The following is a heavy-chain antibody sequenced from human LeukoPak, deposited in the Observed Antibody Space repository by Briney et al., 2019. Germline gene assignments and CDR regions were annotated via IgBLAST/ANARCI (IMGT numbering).Heavy chain of an antibody. CDR1: GFMFSSNW. V-gene: IGHV3-7*03. Sequence: GGSLRLSCAASGFMFSSNWMSWVRLAPGKGLEWVANIKEDGTETYYVDSVKGRFTISRDNAKNSLYLQMNSQRVENTAVYYCAKEGRSLQTYWGQGTLVTVSS. J-gene: IGHJ4*02. CDR2: IKEDGTET. D-gene: IGHD5-24*01. CDR3: AKEGRSLQTY.